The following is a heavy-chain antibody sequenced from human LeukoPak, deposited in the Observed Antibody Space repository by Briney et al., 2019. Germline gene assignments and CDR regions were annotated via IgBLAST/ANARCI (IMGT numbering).Heavy chain of an antibody. CDR2: ISSSSSYI. Sequence: PGGSLRLSCAASGFTFSSYSMNWVRQAPGKGLEWVSSISSSSSYIYYADSVKGRFTISRDNAKNSLYLQMNSLRAEDTAVYYCARDEYEDYGDYYWGQGTLVTVSS. V-gene: IGHV3-21*01. D-gene: IGHD4-17*01. CDR3: ARDEYEDYGDYY. J-gene: IGHJ4*02. CDR1: GFTFSSYS.